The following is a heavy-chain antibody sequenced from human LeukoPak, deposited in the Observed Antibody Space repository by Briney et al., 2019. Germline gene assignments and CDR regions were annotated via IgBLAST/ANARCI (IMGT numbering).Heavy chain of an antibody. V-gene: IGHV3-21*01. Sequence: GGSLRLSCAASGFTFSSYSMNWVRQAPGKGLEWVSSISSSSSYIYYADSVKGRFTISRDNAKNSLYLQMNSLRAEDTAVYYCAREVTPFYGSGPWFDPWGQGTLVTVSS. J-gene: IGHJ5*02. CDR3: AREVTPFYGSGPWFDP. CDR1: GFTFSSYS. D-gene: IGHD3-10*01. CDR2: ISSSSSYI.